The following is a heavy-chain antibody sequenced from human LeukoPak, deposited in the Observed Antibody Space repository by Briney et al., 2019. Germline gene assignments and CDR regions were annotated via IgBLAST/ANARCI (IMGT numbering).Heavy chain of an antibody. CDR3: ARESDSSSWPSFDY. CDR2: IYSGGST. D-gene: IGHD6-13*01. V-gene: IGHV3-66*01. J-gene: IGHJ4*02. CDR1: GFTVSSNY. Sequence: PGGSLRLSCAASGFTVSSNYMSWVRQAPGKGLEWVSVIYSGGSTYYADSVKGRFTISRDNSKNTLYLQMNSLRAEDTAVYYCARESDSSSWPSFDYWGQGTLVTVSS.